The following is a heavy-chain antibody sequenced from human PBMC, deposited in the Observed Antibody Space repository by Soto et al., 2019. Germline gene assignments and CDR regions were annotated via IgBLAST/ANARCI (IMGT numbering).Heavy chain of an antibody. Sequence: QVQLVQSGAEVKTPGASVKVSCKASGYTFTKYAISWMRQAPGQGLEWVGWISVYNGNTKYAENLQGRVTVTTDTLTXXVCMELRSLRSDDTAVYYCAREGAGLYYYYYGMDVWGQGTTVTVPS. J-gene: IGHJ6*02. CDR2: ISVYNGNT. CDR3: AREGAGLYYYYYGMDV. V-gene: IGHV1-18*01. CDR1: GYTFTKYA. D-gene: IGHD6-19*01.